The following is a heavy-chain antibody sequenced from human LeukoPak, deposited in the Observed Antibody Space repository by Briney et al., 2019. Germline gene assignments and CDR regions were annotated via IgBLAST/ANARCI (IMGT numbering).Heavy chain of an antibody. V-gene: IGHV1-69*13. D-gene: IGHD2-2*01. CDR1: GGTFSSYA. Sequence: EASVKVSCKASGGTFSSYAISWVRQAPGQGLEWMGGIIPIFGTANYAQKFQGRVTITADESTSTAYMELSSLRSEDTAVYYCASRYCSSTSCYLPLYYYYGMDVWGQGTTVTVSS. CDR3: ASRYCSSTSCYLPLYYYYGMDV. J-gene: IGHJ6*02. CDR2: IIPIFGTA.